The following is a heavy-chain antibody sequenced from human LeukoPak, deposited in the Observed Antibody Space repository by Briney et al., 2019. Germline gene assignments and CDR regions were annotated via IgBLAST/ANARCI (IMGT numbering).Heavy chain of an antibody. V-gene: IGHV1-2*04. CDR1: GHTFTVYY. CDR3: ARGYSYGYAPY. J-gene: IGHJ4*02. CDR2: INPNSGGT. D-gene: IGHD5-18*01. Sequence: ASVTVSFKASGHTFTVYYMHWVRQAPGQGLEWVGWINPNSGGTNYAQKFQGWVTMTRDTSISTAYMELSRLRSDDTAVYYCARGYSYGYAPYWGQGTLVTVSS.